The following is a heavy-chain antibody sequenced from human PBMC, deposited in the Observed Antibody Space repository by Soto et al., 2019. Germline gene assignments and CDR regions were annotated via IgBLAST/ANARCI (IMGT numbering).Heavy chain of an antibody. D-gene: IGHD2-15*01. V-gene: IGHV3-30-3*01. CDR2: ISYDGSNK. J-gene: IGHJ6*02. CDR3: ARDRCSGSSCYGMDV. CDR1: GFTFSNYA. Sequence: QVQLVESGGGVVQPGRSLRLSCAASGFTFSNYAMHWVRQAPGKGLEWVTVISYDGSNKYYADSVKGRFTISRDNSKSTLYLQMNSLRAEDTAVYYCARDRCSGSSCYGMDVWGQGTTVTVSS.